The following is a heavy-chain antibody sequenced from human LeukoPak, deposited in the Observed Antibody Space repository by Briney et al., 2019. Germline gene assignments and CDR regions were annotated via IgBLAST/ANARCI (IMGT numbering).Heavy chain of an antibody. CDR3: ARGKIPRYCSSTSCYGGVIDY. V-gene: IGHV1-2*02. CDR1: GYTFTGYY. CDR2: INPNSGGT. Sequence: ASVKVSCKASGYTFTGYYMHWVRQAPGQGLEWMGWINPNSGGTNYAQKFQGRVTMTRDTSISTAYMELSRLRSDDTAVYYCARGKIPRYCSSTSCYGGVIDYWGQGTLVTVSS. J-gene: IGHJ4*02. D-gene: IGHD2-2*01.